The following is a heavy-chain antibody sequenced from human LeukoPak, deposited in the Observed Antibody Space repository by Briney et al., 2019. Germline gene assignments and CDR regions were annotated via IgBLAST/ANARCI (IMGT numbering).Heavy chain of an antibody. CDR1: GFTFSNYD. D-gene: IGHD3-16*02. CDR2: IDTAGNT. CDR3: TRERVGVGRLSDLDY. Sequence: PGGSLRPSCAASGFTFSNYDIHWVRQVTGKRLEWVSSIDTAGNTYYADSVKGRFILSRENVKTSVYLQMDSLGAGDTAVYYCTRERVGVGRLSDLDYWGQGTLVTVSS. V-gene: IGHV3-13*04. J-gene: IGHJ4*02.